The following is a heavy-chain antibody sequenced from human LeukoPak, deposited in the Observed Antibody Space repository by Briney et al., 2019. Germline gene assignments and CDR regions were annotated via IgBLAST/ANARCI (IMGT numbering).Heavy chain of an antibody. V-gene: IGHV3-74*01. J-gene: IGHJ4*02. Sequence: GGSLRLSCVASGFTFSSYWMHWVRQAPGKGLVWVSGMNTDGSTTRHADSVKGRFTISRDNAKNTLYLQMNSLRDEDTAVYYCARVWGSYYGYFDYWGQGTLVTVSS. CDR1: GFTFSSYW. D-gene: IGHD1-26*01. CDR3: ARVWGSYYGYFDY. CDR2: MNTDGSTT.